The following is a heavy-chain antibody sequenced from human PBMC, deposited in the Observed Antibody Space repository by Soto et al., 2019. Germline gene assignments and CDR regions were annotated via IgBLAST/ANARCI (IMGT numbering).Heavy chain of an antibody. D-gene: IGHD2-15*01. J-gene: IGHJ4*02. CDR2: IIPILGIA. V-gene: IGHV1-69*08. CDR1: GGTFSSYT. CDR3: ARERVGYCSGGSRQEDY. Sequence: QVQLVQSGAEVKKPGSSVKVSCKASGGTFSSYTISWVRQAPGQGLEWMGRIIPILGIANYAQKFQGRVTITADKSTSTAYMELSSLRSEDTAVYYCARERVGYCSGGSRQEDYWGQGTLVTVSS.